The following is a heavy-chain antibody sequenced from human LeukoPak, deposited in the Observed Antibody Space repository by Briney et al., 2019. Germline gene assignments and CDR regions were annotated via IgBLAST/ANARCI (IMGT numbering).Heavy chain of an antibody. Sequence: SETLSLTCSVSGGSFSTHYWSWIRQPPGKGLEWIGYIYYSGSTDYNPSLKSRVTMSLDTSKNQFSLNLNSVTAADTAVYYCARGGGRDYWGQGTLVTVSS. J-gene: IGHJ4*02. D-gene: IGHD4-23*01. CDR3: ARGGGRDY. CDR2: IYYSGST. V-gene: IGHV4-59*11. CDR1: GGSFSTHY.